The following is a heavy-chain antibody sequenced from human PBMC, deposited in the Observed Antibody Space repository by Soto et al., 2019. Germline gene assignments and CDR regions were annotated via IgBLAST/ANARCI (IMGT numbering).Heavy chain of an antibody. CDR1: GFTFSSYG. J-gene: IGHJ4*02. V-gene: IGHV3-30*18. D-gene: IGHD3-9*01. Sequence: GGSLRLSCAASGFTFSSYGMHWVRQAPGKGLEWVAVISYDGSNKYYADSVKGRFTISRDNSKNTLYLQMNSLRAEDTAVYYCAKDSTDFDWLLPNFDYWGQGTLVTVSS. CDR3: AKDSTDFDWLLPNFDY. CDR2: ISYDGSNK.